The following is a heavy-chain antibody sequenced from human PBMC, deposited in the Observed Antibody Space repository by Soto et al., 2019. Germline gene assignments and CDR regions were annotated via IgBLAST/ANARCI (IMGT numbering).Heavy chain of an antibody. Sequence: EGQLVESGGGLVQPGGSLKLSCAASGFTFGGSAMHWVRQASGKGLEWVGHIRSKTNSYATAYAESAKGRFTISRDDSMNTAYLQMTSLKTEDTAVYFCTRQTDAVQWLVVPTDYNFDYWGQGTLVTVSS. J-gene: IGHJ4*02. D-gene: IGHD6-19*01. CDR2: IRSKTNSYAT. CDR1: GFTFGGSA. V-gene: IGHV3-73*02. CDR3: TRQTDAVQWLVVPTDYNFDY.